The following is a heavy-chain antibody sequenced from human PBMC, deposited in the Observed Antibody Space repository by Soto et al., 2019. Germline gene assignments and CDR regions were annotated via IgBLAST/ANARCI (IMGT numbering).Heavy chain of an antibody. CDR1: GDSVSINSAA. J-gene: IGHJ4*02. CDR3: AREGITGTLFDY. D-gene: IGHD1-20*01. V-gene: IGHV6-1*01. Sequence: PSQTLSLTCAISGDSVSINSAAWNLIRQSPSRGLEWLGGTYYRSKWYNDYAVSVKSRITINPDTSKNQFSLQLNSVTPEDTAVYYCAREGITGTLFDYWGQGTPVTVSS. CDR2: TYYRSKWYN.